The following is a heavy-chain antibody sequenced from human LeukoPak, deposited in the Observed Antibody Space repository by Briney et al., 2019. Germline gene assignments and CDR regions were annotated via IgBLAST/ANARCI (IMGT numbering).Heavy chain of an antibody. CDR2: IYYSGST. CDR3: AKDLEDIVVVPAWGDY. D-gene: IGHD2-2*01. V-gene: IGHV4-59*01. J-gene: IGHJ4*02. Sequence: ETLSLTCTVSGGSISSYYWSWIRQPPGKGLEWIGYIYYSGSTNYNPSLKSRVTISVDTSKNQFSLKLSSVTAADTAVYYCAKDLEDIVVVPAWGDYWGQGTLVTVSS. CDR1: GGSISSYY.